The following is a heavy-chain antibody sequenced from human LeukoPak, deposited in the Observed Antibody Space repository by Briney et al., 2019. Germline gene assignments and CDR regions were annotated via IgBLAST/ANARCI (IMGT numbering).Heavy chain of an antibody. V-gene: IGHV3-30*04. CDR1: GFTFSGYA. J-gene: IGHJ4*02. D-gene: IGHD3-16*01. CDR3: ARDRFGEWELVFDY. CDR2: ISCDGSNK. Sequence: GGSLRLSCAASGFTFSGYAMHWVRQAPGKGLEWVAVISCDGSNKYYADSVKGRFTISRDNSKNTLYLQMNSLRAEDTAVYYCARDRFGEWELVFDYWGQGTLVTVSS.